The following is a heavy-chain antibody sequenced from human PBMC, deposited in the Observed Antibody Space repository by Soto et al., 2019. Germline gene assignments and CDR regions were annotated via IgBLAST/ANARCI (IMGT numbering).Heavy chain of an antibody. J-gene: IGHJ4*02. Sequence: EVQLVESGGGLVKVGGSLRISCAASGFTFSTYNMNWVRQAPGKGLEWVSSISGSSSSIYYADSVKGRFTISRDNAKNSLYLQIHSLRAEETGVYYCARVGSVPGSSGWFECWGQGTLVTVSS. CDR3: ARVGSVPGSSGWFEC. D-gene: IGHD6-19*01. CDR1: GFTFSTYN. CDR2: ISGSSSSI. V-gene: IGHV3-21*01.